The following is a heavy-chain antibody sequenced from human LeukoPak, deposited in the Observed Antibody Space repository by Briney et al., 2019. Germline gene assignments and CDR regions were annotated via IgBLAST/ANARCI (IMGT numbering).Heavy chain of an antibody. D-gene: IGHD3-22*01. CDR2: ISTSGST. J-gene: IGHJ4*02. CDR3: ASPRSGYRYTFDY. V-gene: IGHV4-4*09. CDR1: AASISNYY. Sequence: SEALSLTCAVSAASISNYYWSWIRQAPGKGLEWIGYISTSGSTNYNPSLKSRVSISLDTSKNRFSLNLNFVTAADTAVYYCASPRSGYRYTFDYWGQGALVTVSS.